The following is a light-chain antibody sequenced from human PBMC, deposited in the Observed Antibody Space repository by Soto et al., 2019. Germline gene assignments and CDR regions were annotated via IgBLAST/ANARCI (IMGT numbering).Light chain of an antibody. Sequence: QPVLTQSSSASASLGSSVKLTCTLSSGHSSYIIAWHQQQPGKAPRYLMKLEGSGIYNKGSGVPDRFSGSSSGADRYLTISSLQFEDEADYYCETWDFNTRVFGGGTKLTVL. CDR1: SGHSSYI. J-gene: IGLJ3*02. V-gene: IGLV4-60*02. CDR2: LEGSGIY. CDR3: ETWDFNTRV.